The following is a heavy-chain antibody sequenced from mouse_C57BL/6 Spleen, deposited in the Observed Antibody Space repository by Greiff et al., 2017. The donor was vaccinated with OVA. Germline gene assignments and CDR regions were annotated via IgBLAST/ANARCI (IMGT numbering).Heavy chain of an antibody. J-gene: IGHJ3*01. Sequence: QVQLKQSGAELARPGASVKLSCKASGYTFTSYGISWVKQSTGQGLEWIGEIYPRSGNTYYNEKFKGKATLTADKSSSTAYMELRSLTSEDSAVYFCARSEDYDGAWFAYWGQGTLVTVSA. D-gene: IGHD2-4*01. CDR3: ARSEDYDGAWFAY. CDR1: GYTFTSYG. V-gene: IGHV1-81*01. CDR2: IYPRSGNT.